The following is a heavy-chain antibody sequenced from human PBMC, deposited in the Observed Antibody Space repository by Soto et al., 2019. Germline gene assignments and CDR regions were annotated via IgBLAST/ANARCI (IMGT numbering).Heavy chain of an antibody. J-gene: IGHJ4*02. V-gene: IGHV1-69*01. Sequence: QVQLVQSGAEVKKPGSSVKVSCKASGGTFSSYAISWVRQAPGQGLEWMGGIIPIFASSNYAQKFQGRVTITADESTTTAYMELSSLRSEDTAVYYCARGVEHSGYDFFYWGQGTLVTVSS. CDR1: GGTFSSYA. CDR2: IIPIFASS. D-gene: IGHD5-12*01. CDR3: ARGVEHSGYDFFY.